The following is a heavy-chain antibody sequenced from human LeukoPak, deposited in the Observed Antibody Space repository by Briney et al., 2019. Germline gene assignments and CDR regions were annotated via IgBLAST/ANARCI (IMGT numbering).Heavy chain of an antibody. Sequence: GASVKVSCKASGYTFTSYGISWVRQAPGQGLEWMGWISAYNGNTNYAQKLQGRVTMTTDTSTSTAYMELRSLRSDDTAVYCCARALSRITMVRGVIPYGMDVWGQGTTVTVSS. D-gene: IGHD3-10*01. CDR3: ARALSRITMVRGVIPYGMDV. J-gene: IGHJ6*02. V-gene: IGHV1-18*01. CDR2: ISAYNGNT. CDR1: GYTFTSYG.